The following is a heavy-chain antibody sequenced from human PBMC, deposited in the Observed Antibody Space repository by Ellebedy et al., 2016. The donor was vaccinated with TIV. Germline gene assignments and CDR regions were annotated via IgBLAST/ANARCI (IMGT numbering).Heavy chain of an antibody. CDR1: GVSLSSYW. D-gene: IGHD3-10*01. CDR3: GRAIGSGSCY. Sequence: GESLKISCAASGVSLSSYWMHWVRQAPGKGLEWVANIKQDGSEKYYVDSVKGRFTISRDNAKNSLYLQMSSLRAEDTAVYFCGRAIGSGSCYWGQGTLVTVSS. V-gene: IGHV3-7*01. J-gene: IGHJ4*02. CDR2: IKQDGSEK.